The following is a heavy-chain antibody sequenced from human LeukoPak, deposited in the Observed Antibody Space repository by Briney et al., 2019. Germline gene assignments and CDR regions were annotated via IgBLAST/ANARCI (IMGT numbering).Heavy chain of an antibody. CDR1: GGTFISYA. CDR3: ASIVVVTYYYGMDV. J-gene: IGHJ6*02. Sequence: SVKVSCKASGGTFISYAISWVRQAPGQGLERMGGIIPIFGTANYAQKFQGRVTITADESTSTAYMELSSLRSEDTAVYYCASIVVVTYYYGMDVWGQGTTVTVSS. CDR2: IIPIFGTA. D-gene: IGHD3-22*01. V-gene: IGHV1-69*13.